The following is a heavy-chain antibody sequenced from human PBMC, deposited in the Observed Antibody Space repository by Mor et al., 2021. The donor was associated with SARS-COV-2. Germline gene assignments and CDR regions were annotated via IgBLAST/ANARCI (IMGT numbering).Heavy chain of an antibody. V-gene: IGHV3-30*01. CDR2: GSNK. CDR3: ARGEYDILTGYFGFDY. Sequence: GSNKYYADSVKGRFTISRDNSKNTLYLQMNSLRAEDTAVYYCARGEYDILTGYFGFDYWGQGTLVTVSS. D-gene: IGHD3-9*01. J-gene: IGHJ4*02.